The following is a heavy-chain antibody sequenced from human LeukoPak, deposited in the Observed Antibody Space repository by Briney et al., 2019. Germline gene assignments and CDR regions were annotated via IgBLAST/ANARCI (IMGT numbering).Heavy chain of an antibody. CDR3: ARPHYCSGSSCSHFDY. J-gene: IGHJ4*02. V-gene: IGHV4-39*02. CDR2: AYYTGST. D-gene: IGHD2-15*01. CDR1: GVSITSSIYH. Sequence: SETLSLTCIVSGVSITSSIYHWGWIRQPPGKGLEWIGNAYYTGSTSYNPSLKSRVTISVDTSKNHFSLKLSSVTAADTAVYYCARPHYCSGSSCSHFDYWGRGTLVTVSS.